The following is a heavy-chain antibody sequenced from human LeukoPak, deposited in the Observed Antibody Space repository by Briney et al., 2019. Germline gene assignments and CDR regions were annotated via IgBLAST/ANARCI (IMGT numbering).Heavy chain of an antibody. CDR2: LNPGEGST. CDR1: GYIFTNYY. Sequence: ASVKVSCKASGYIFTNYYMHWARQAPGQGLEWMGILNPGEGSTSYAQKFQGRVTMTSDTSTSTVYMELSSLRSEDTALYYCARDSSYWSFDYCGQGTLVTVSS. J-gene: IGHJ4*02. D-gene: IGHD6-19*01. V-gene: IGHV1-46*01. CDR3: ARDSSYWSFDY.